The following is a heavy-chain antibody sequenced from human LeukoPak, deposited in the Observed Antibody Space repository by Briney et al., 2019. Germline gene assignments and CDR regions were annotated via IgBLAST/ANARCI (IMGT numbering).Heavy chain of an antibody. J-gene: IGHJ6*03. CDR1: GFTFSSYE. V-gene: IGHV3-48*03. D-gene: IGHD6-13*01. CDR3: ASQQLVKFYYYMDV. Sequence: GGSLRLSCAASGFTFSSYEMNWVRQAPGKGLEWISYISASGTITHYADSVKGRFTISTDNAKNSLYLQMNSLRAEDTAVYYCASQQLVKFYYYMDVWGKGTTVTVSS. CDR2: ISASGTIT.